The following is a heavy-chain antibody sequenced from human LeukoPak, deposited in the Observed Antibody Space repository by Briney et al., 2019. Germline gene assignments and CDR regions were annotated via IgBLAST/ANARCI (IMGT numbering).Heavy chain of an antibody. CDR2: IYYSGST. J-gene: IGHJ3*02. CDR1: GGFISSSSYY. V-gene: IGHV4-61*05. CDR3: ARKNYHGAFDI. Sequence: SETLSLTCTVSGGFISSSSYYWGWIRQPPGKGLEWIGDIYYSGSTNYNPSLKSRVTISVDTSKNQFSLKLSSVTAADTAVYYCARKNYHGAFDIWGQGTMVTVSS. D-gene: IGHD3-10*01.